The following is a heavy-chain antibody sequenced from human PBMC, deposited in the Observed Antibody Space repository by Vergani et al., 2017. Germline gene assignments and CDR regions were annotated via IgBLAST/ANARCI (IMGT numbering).Heavy chain of an antibody. D-gene: IGHD3-10*01. Sequence: QVQLVESGGGVVQPGGSLRLSCAASGFTFSSYGMHWVRQAPGKGLEWVAVISYDGSNKYYADSVKGRFTISRDNSKNTLYLQMNSLRAEDTAVYYCAKAHRGVRGVINYYYDMDVWGKGTTVTVSS. J-gene: IGHJ6*03. V-gene: IGHV3-30*18. CDR3: AKAHRGVRGVINYYYDMDV. CDR1: GFTFSSYG. CDR2: ISYDGSNK.